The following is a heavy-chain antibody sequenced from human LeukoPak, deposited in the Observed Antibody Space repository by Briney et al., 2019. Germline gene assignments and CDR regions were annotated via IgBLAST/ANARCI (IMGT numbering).Heavy chain of an antibody. Sequence: PGGSLRLSCAASGFTFSSYSMNWVRQAPGKGLEWVSSISSSSSYIYYADSVKGRFTISRDNAKNSLYLQMNSLRAEDTAVYYCARFRIVGATSEAFGICGQRSMVTVSS. CDR1: GFTFSSYS. CDR2: ISSSSSYI. V-gene: IGHV3-21*01. CDR3: ARFRIVGATSEAFGI. D-gene: IGHD1-26*01. J-gene: IGHJ3*02.